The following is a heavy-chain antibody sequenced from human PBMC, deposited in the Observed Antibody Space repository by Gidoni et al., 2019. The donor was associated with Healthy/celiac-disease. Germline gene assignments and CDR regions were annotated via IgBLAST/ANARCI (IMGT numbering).Heavy chain of an antibody. D-gene: IGHD3-22*01. CDR1: GYSFTSYW. Sequence: EVQLVQSGAEVKKPGESLRISCKGSGYSFTSYWISWVRQMPGKGLEWMGRIDPSDSYTNYSPSFQGHVTISADKSISTAYLQWSSLKASDTAMYYCARHYDTYYYDSSGQNWFDPWGQGTLVTVSS. CDR2: IDPSDSYT. J-gene: IGHJ5*02. CDR3: ARHYDTYYYDSSGQNWFDP. V-gene: IGHV5-10-1*03.